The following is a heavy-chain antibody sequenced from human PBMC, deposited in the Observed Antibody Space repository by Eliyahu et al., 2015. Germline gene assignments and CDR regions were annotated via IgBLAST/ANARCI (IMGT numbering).Heavy chain of an antibody. CDR2: ISYDGSNK. Sequence: QVQLVESGGGVVQPGRSLXLSCAASXFTFSSYAMHWVRQAPGKGLEWVAVISYDGSNKYYADSVKGRFTISRDNSKNTLYLQMNSLRAEDTAVYYCARVVQVFYFDYWGQGTLVTVSS. CDR3: ARVVQVFYFDY. CDR1: XFTFSSYA. V-gene: IGHV3-30*01. J-gene: IGHJ4*02. D-gene: IGHD1-1*01.